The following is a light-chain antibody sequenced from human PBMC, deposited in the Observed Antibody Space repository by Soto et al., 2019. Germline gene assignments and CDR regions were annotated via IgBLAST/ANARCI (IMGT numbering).Light chain of an antibody. V-gene: IGLV2-8*01. CDR1: SSDVGGYNY. CDR2: DVT. J-gene: IGLJ1*01. Sequence: QSALTQPPSASGSPGQSVTISCTGTSSDVGGYNYVSWYQQHPGKAPKLMIYDVTKRPSGVPDRFSGSKSGNTASLTVSGLQAEVEADYYCSSYADTNTYVFGTGTKLNVL. CDR3: SSYADTNTYV.